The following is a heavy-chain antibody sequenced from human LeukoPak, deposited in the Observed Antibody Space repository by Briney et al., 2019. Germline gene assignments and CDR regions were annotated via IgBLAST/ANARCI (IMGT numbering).Heavy chain of an antibody. J-gene: IGHJ5*02. D-gene: IGHD4-17*01. V-gene: IGHV4-34*01. CDR3: ARGPFTVTRGFDP. CDR1: GGSFSGYY. Sequence: SETLSLTCAVYGGSFSGYYWSWIRQPPGKGLEWIGEINHSGSTNYNPSLKSRVTISVDTSKNQFSLKLSSVTAADTAVYYCARGPFTVTRGFDPWGQGTLVTVSS. CDR2: INHSGST.